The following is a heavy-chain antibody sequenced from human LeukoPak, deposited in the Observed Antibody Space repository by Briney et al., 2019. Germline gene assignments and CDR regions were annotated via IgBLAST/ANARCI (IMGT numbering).Heavy chain of an antibody. CDR3: ARADFWSGSTSDNWFDP. J-gene: IGHJ5*02. V-gene: IGHV1-18*01. D-gene: IGHD3-3*01. CDR1: GYTFTSYG. Sequence: GASVKVSCKASGYTFTSYGISWVRQAPGQGLERMGWISAYNGNTNYAQKLQGRVTMTTDTSTSTAYMELRSLRSDDTAVYYCARADFWSGSTSDNWFDPWGQGTLVTVSS. CDR2: ISAYNGNT.